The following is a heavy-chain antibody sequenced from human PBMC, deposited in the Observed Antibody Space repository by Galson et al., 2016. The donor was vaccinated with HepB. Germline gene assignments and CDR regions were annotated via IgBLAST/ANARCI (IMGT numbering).Heavy chain of an antibody. Sequence: SLRLSCAASGFTFRNYGMSWVRQAPGKGLEWVSAISGSSATYYADSVKGRFTISRDNDKNSVYLQMHSLRAEDTAIYYCAGGAGWESEYWGQGTLVTVSS. CDR2: ISGSSAT. V-gene: IGHV3-23*01. CDR1: GFTFRNYG. D-gene: IGHD1-26*01. CDR3: AGGAGWESEY. J-gene: IGHJ4*02.